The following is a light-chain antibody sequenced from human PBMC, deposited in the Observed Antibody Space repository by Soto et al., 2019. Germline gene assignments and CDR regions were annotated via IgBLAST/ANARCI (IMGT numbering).Light chain of an antibody. Sequence: EIVLTQSPATLSVSPGERATLSCRASQSVSSNLAWYQQKLGQAPRLLIYGASTRATGIPTRFSGSGSGTEFTLTISSLQSEDFAVYLCQQSNNWPPGYTFGQGTMLEIK. CDR2: GAS. J-gene: IGKJ2*01. V-gene: IGKV3-15*01. CDR1: QSVSSN. CDR3: QQSNNWPPGYT.